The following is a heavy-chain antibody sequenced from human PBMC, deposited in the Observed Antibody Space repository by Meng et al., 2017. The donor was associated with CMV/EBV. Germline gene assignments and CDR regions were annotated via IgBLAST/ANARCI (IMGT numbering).Heavy chain of an antibody. D-gene: IGHD5-24*01. V-gene: IGHV1-69*05. CDR2: IIPIFGIA. Sequence: SVKVSCKASGGTFSSYAISWVRQAPGQGLEWMGGIIPIFGIANYAQKFQGRVTITTDESTSTAYMELSSLRSEDTAVYYCARAYRDGYNFGFDYWGQGTLVTVSS. J-gene: IGHJ4*02. CDR1: GGTFSSYA. CDR3: ARAYRDGYNFGFDY.